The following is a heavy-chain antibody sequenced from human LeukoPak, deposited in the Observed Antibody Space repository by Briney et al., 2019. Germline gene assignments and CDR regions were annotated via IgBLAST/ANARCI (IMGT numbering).Heavy chain of an antibody. D-gene: IGHD5-18*01. Sequence: SETLSLTCAVYGGSFSGYYWSWIRQPPGKGLEWIGEINHSGSTNYNPSLKSRVTISVDTSKNQFSLKLSSVTAADTAVYYCARTTAMSNWFDPWGQGTLVTVSS. CDR1: GGSFSGYY. J-gene: IGHJ5*02. CDR3: ARTTAMSNWFDP. CDR2: INHSGST. V-gene: IGHV4-34*01.